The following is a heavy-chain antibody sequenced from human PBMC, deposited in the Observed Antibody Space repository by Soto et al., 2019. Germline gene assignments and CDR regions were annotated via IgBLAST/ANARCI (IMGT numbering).Heavy chain of an antibody. CDR3: ARGPLVPDITATLPYFDY. Sequence: PGGSLRLSCAASGFTLNNAWMNWVRQAPGKGLEWVGRIKGKSDGGTTDYIAPVKGRFTISRDDSRNTVYLQMNSLRAEDTAVYYCARGPLVPDITATLPYFDYWGQGTLVTVSS. CDR1: GFTLNNAW. J-gene: IGHJ4*02. V-gene: IGHV3-15*07. CDR2: IKGKSDGGTT. D-gene: IGHD5-12*01.